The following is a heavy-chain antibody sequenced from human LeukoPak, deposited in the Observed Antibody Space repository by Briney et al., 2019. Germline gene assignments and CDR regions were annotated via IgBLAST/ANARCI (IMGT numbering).Heavy chain of an antibody. D-gene: IGHD5-24*01. CDR3: ASRRDGYNYPYYFDY. Sequence: GESLQISFQGSGYSFTSYWIGWVRQMPGKGLEWMGIIYPGDSDTRYSPSFQGQVTISADKSISTAYLQWSSLKASDTAMYYCASRRDGYNYPYYFDYWGQGTLVTVS. CDR1: GYSFTSYW. J-gene: IGHJ4*02. CDR2: IYPGDSDT. V-gene: IGHV5-51*01.